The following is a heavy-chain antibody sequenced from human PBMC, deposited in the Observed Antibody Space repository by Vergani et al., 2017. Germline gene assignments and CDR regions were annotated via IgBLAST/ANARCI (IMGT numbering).Heavy chain of an antibody. J-gene: IGHJ5*02. CDR3: SKDLGTSSGGGWFDP. D-gene: IGHD6-6*01. CDR2: ISWNSNSI. Sequence: EVQLEESGGGLVLPGRSLRLSCVASGFTSAGYAMHWVRQAPGKGLEWVSGISWNSNSIGYADSVKGRLTITRDNANNSLYLQMNSLRAEDTALYYCSKDLGTSSGGGWFDPWGQGTLVTVSS. V-gene: IGHV3-9*02. CDR1: GFTSAGYA.